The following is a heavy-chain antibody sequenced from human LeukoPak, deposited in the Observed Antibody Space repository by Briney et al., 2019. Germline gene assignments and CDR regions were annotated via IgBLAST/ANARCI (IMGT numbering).Heavy chain of an antibody. D-gene: IGHD7-27*01. Sequence: PGGPLRLSCTASGFTFGSYTMTWVGQAPGKGLKWVSTITTGDGNTYYADSVKGRFTVSRDDSKNTLYLQMNSLRAEDTAVYYCAKDGGLWVSAHWGDSWGRGTLVTVSS. CDR1: GFTFGSYT. J-gene: IGHJ4*02. CDR2: ITTGDGNT. CDR3: AKDGGLWVSAHWGDS. V-gene: IGHV3-23*01.